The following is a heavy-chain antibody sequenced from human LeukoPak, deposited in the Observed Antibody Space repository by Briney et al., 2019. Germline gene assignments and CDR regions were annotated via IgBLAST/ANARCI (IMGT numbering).Heavy chain of an antibody. D-gene: IGHD2-21*02. J-gene: IGHJ3*02. CDR3: AREEAYCGGDCYLPYDAFDI. V-gene: IGHV4-30-4*01. CDR2: IYYNGST. Sequence: SETLSLTCTVSGGSISSGDYYWSWIRQPPGKGLEWIGYIYYNGSTYYNPSLKSRVTISVDTSKNQFSLKLSSVTAADTAVYYCAREEAYCGGDCYLPYDAFDIWGQGTMVTVSS. CDR1: GGSISSGDYY.